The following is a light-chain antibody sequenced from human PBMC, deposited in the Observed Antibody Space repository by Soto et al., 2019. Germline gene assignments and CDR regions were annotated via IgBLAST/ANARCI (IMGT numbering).Light chain of an antibody. CDR1: SSDVGNNNY. J-gene: IGLJ1*01. CDR3: SSFTGSSYV. CDR2: DVT. Sequence: QSVLTQPASVSGSPGQSITISCTGTSSDVGNNNYVSWYQHNPGRAPKVMICDVTNRPSGVSNRFSGSKSGNTASLTISGLQAEDEDDYYCSSFTGSSYVFGTGTKVTVL. V-gene: IGLV2-14*03.